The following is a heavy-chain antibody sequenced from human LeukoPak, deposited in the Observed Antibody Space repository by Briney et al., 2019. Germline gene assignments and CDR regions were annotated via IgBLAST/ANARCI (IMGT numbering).Heavy chain of an antibody. Sequence: SGGSLRLSCAASEFTFSTYAMNWVRQAPGKGLEWLSYITTSSGTIFYADSVKGRFTISRDNAKNSLYLQMSSLGVEDTAVYYCATTSSWYAFDIWGQGTMVTVSS. CDR1: EFTFSTYA. D-gene: IGHD6-13*01. CDR3: ATTSSWYAFDI. V-gene: IGHV3-48*04. CDR2: ITTSSGTI. J-gene: IGHJ3*02.